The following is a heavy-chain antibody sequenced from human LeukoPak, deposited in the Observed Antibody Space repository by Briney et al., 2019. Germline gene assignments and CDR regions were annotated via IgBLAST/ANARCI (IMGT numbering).Heavy chain of an antibody. J-gene: IGHJ6*03. CDR1: GFTFSTFP. Sequence: GRSLRLSCAASGFTFSTFPMHWVCQAPGKGLQWVAVISNDGSHEYYRHSVKGRFTISRDNSKNTLFLQMNSLTIEDTAVYYCARGAGTMVYYIDVWGNGTTVTVSS. CDR3: ARGAGTMVYYIDV. D-gene: IGHD1-7*01. CDR2: ISNDGSHE. V-gene: IGHV3-30*10.